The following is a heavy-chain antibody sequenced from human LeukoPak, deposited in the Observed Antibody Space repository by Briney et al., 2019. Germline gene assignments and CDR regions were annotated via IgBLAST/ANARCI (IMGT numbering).Heavy chain of an antibody. V-gene: IGHV4-59*01. CDR3: PKEGSGGYGALDH. Sequence: SETLSLTCSVSDRAISGSYWSWFRQPPGKGLEWIGYIYYSGSTNYNPSLKSRVTISVDTSKSQFSLKLSSVAAADTAQYYSPKEGSGGYGALDHWGQGTLVTVSS. CDR1: DRAISGSY. CDR2: IYYSGST. J-gene: IGHJ5*02. D-gene: IGHD5-12*01.